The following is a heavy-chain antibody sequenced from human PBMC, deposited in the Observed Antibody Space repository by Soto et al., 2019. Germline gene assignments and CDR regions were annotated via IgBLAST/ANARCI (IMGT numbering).Heavy chain of an antibody. CDR3: ARELLVGATRSDYYYGMDV. Sequence: QVQLVQSGAEVKKPGSSVKVSCKASGGTFSSYAISWVRQAPGQGLEWMGGIIPIFGTANYAQKFQGRVTITADESTRTAYMELSSLRSEDTAVYYCARELLVGATRSDYYYGMDVWGQGTTVTVSS. CDR2: IIPIFGTA. J-gene: IGHJ6*02. V-gene: IGHV1-69*12. D-gene: IGHD1-26*01. CDR1: GGTFSSYA.